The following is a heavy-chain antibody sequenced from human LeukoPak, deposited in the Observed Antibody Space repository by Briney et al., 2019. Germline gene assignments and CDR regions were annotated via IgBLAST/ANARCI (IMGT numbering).Heavy chain of an antibody. D-gene: IGHD3-22*01. CDR2: ISYDGSNK. J-gene: IGHJ4*02. Sequence: GRSLRLSCAASGFTFSSYAMHWVRQAPGKGLEWVAVISYDGSNKYYADSVKGRFTISRGNSKNTLYLQMNSLRAEDTAVYYCARNGESSGYLTDFDYWGQGTLVTVSS. CDR3: ARNGESSGYLTDFDY. V-gene: IGHV3-30-3*01. CDR1: GFTFSSYA.